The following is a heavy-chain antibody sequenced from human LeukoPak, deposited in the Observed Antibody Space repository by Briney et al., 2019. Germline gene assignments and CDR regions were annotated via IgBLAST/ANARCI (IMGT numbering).Heavy chain of an antibody. J-gene: IGHJ4*02. CDR2: INPSDGNT. Sequence: GASVKVPCKASGYTFTSYPMHWVRQAPGQRLEWMGWINPSDGNTKYSQKFQGRVTITRDTSASTAYMELSSLRSEDSAVYYCARDLNWYFDYWGQGTLVTVSS. V-gene: IGHV1-3*01. CDR3: ARDLNWYFDY. D-gene: IGHD1-1*01. CDR1: GYTFTSYP.